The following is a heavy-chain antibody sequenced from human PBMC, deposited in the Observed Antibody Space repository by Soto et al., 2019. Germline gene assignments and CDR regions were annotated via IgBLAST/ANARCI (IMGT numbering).Heavy chain of an antibody. J-gene: IGHJ4*02. V-gene: IGHV3-30*04. CDR3: ARDRGVGAQAGFDL. Sequence: QVQLVESGGGVVQPGRSLRLSCAASGFTFSLYAMHWVRQAPGKKLEWVALMSYDGTNIRYVDSVKGRFTISRDNSKNILYLQMNSLRPEDTAVYYCARDRGVGAQAGFDLWGQGTLVTVSS. CDR2: MSYDGTNI. D-gene: IGHD6-6*01. CDR1: GFTFSLYA.